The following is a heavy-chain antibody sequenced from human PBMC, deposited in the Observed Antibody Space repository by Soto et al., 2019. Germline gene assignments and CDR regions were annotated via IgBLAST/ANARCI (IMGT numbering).Heavy chain of an antibody. V-gene: IGHV4-31*03. D-gene: IGHD4-17*01. CDR3: ARAFAFMTTVSIFDY. CDR2: IYYSGST. Sequence: TLSITGTVSGGSISNGGYYWSWIREHPGKGLEWIGYIYYSGSTYYNPSLKSRVTISVDTSKNQFSLKLSSVTAADTAVYYCARAFAFMTTVSIFDYWGQGTLVTVSS. J-gene: IGHJ4*02. CDR1: GGSISNGGYY.